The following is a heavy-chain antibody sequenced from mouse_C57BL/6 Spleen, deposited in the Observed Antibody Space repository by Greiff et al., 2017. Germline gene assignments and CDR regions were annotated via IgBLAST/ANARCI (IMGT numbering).Heavy chain of an antibody. CDR3: AREGSSYRWYFDV. CDR2: IYPGSGNT. CDR1: GYTFTDYY. D-gene: IGHD1-1*01. Sequence: QVHVKQSGAELVRPGASVKLSCKASGYTFTDYYINWVKQRPGQGLEWIARIYPGSGNTYYNEKFKGKATLTAEKSSSTAYMQLSSLTSEDSAVYFCAREGSSYRWYFDVWGTGTTVTVSS. J-gene: IGHJ1*03. V-gene: IGHV1-76*01.